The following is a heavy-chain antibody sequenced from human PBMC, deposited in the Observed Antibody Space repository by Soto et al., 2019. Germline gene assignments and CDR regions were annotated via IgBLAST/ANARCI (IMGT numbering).Heavy chain of an antibody. CDR3: ARGEGDFVWGSYRTYNWIDF. CDR2: ISSSSSTI. V-gene: IGHV3-48*02. D-gene: IGHD3-16*02. Sequence: GGSLRLSCAASGFTFSSYSMNWVRQAPGKGLEWVSYISSSSSTIYYADSVKGRFTISRDNAKNSLYLQMNSLRDEDTAVYYCARGEGDFVWGSYRTYNWIDFRGQGTLVTVSS. J-gene: IGHJ5*01. CDR1: GFTFSSYS.